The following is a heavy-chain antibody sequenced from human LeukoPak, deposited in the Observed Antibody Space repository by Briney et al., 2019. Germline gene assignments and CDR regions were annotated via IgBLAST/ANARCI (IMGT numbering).Heavy chain of an antibody. CDR2: ISAYNGNT. CDR3: ARDAMFDYGDYGDFDY. CDR1: GYTFASYG. J-gene: IGHJ4*02. Sequence: ASVKVSCKASGYTFASYGISWVRQAPGQGLEWMGWISAYNGNTNYAQKLQGRVTMTTDISTSTAYMELRSLRSDDTAVYYCARDAMFDYGDYGDFDYWGQGTLVTVSS. V-gene: IGHV1-18*01. D-gene: IGHD4-17*01.